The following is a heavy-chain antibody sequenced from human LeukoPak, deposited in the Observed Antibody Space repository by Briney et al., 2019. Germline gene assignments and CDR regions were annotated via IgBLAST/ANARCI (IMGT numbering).Heavy chain of an antibody. CDR3: ARGGHAYGQGSPNY. D-gene: IGHD3-10*01. J-gene: IGHJ4*02. CDR1: GFTFSDYY. CDR2: ISSSGGTE. V-gene: IGHV3-11*01. Sequence: PGGSLRLSCAASGFTFSDYYMSWIRQAPGKGLEWVSYISSSGGTEFYADAVKGRFTISRDNVKNSYLQLNSLRAEDTAVYYCARGGHAYGQGSPNYWGQGTLVTVSS.